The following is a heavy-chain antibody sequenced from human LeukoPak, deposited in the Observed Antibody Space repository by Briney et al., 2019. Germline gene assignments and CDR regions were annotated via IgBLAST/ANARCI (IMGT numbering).Heavy chain of an antibody. J-gene: IGHJ4*02. D-gene: IGHD1-26*01. Sequence: SQTLSLTCTVSGGSISSGSYYWSWIRQPAGKGLEWIGRIYTSGSTNYNPSLKSRVTISVDTSKNQFSLKLSSVTAADTAVYYCARNPGIGGYQGGFDYWGQGTLVTVSS. CDR3: ARNPGIGGYQGGFDY. CDR2: IYTSGST. CDR1: GGSISSGSYY. V-gene: IGHV4-61*02.